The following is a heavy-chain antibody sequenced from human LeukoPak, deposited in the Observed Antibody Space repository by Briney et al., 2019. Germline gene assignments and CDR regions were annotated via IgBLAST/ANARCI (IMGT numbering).Heavy chain of an antibody. D-gene: IGHD2-15*01. CDR3: ARGPYCSGGSCYLIYYFDY. V-gene: IGHV4-34*01. Sequence: SETLSLTCAVYGGSFSGYYWSWIRQPPGKGREWIGEINHSGSTNYNPSLKSRVTISVDTSKNQFSLKLSSVTAADTAVYYCARGPYCSGGSCYLIYYFDYWGQGTLVTVSS. CDR1: GGSFSGYY. CDR2: INHSGST. J-gene: IGHJ4*02.